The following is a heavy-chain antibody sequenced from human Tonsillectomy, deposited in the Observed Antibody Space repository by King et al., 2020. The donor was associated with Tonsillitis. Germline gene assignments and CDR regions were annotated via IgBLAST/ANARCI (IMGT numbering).Heavy chain of an antibody. CDR2: VYYTGST. CDR1: GGSISNYY. CDR3: ARHGGGCISISCYHDYAFDI. J-gene: IGHJ3*02. V-gene: IGHV4-59*08. D-gene: IGHD2-2*01. Sequence: VQLQESGPGLVKPSETLSLTCTVSGGSISNYYWSWVRLPPGKGLEWVGYVYYTGSTNYNPSLRSRVTFSVDTSKNQFSLKLSSVTAADTAVYYCARHGGGCISISCYHDYAFDIWGQGTMVTVSS.